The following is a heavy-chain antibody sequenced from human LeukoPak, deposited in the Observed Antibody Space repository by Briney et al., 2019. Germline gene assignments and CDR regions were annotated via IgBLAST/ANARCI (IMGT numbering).Heavy chain of an antibody. J-gene: IGHJ4*02. CDR3: ARGVRYDFWSGYYTRGYFDY. V-gene: IGHV4-34*01. CDR2: INHSGST. Sequence: KASETLSLTCAVYGGSFSGYYWSWIRQPPGKGLGWIGEINHSGSTNYNPSLKSRVTISVDTSKNQFSLKLSSVTAADTAVYYCARGVRYDFWSGYYTRGYFDYWGQGTLVTVSS. CDR1: GGSFSGYY. D-gene: IGHD3-3*01.